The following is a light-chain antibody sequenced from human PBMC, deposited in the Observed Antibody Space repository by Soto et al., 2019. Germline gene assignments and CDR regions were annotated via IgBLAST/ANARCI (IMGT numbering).Light chain of an antibody. CDR2: DAS. CDR3: QQYDNLPIT. V-gene: IGKV1-33*01. J-gene: IGKJ5*01. CDR1: QAITKY. Sequence: DMQMTQSPSSMSASVGDKVTIXXQASQAITKYLNWYQQKPGKAPKLXIFDASNLETGVPSRFSGSGSGTDFTFTISSLQPEDIATYYCQQYDNLPITFGQGTRLEIK.